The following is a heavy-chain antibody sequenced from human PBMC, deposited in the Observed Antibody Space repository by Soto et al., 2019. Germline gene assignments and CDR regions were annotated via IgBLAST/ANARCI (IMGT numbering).Heavy chain of an antibody. J-gene: IGHJ4*02. V-gene: IGHV3-30-3*01. Sequence: QVQLVESGGSVVQPGRSLRLSCEASGFTFTSYAMHWVRQAPGKGLEWVAVISYDGINEYYADSVKGRFTISRDNAKNTLVLQMISLRVEDTAVYYCARDRLRLGELSLIGYFDYWGQGTLVTVSS. CDR1: GFTFTSYA. CDR2: ISYDGINE. CDR3: ARDRLRLGELSLIGYFDY. D-gene: IGHD3-16*02.